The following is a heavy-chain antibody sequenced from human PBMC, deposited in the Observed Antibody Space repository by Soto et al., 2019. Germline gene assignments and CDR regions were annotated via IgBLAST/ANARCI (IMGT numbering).Heavy chain of an antibody. CDR2: ISYDGSNK. Sequence: GGSLRLSCAASGFTFSSYGMHWVRQAPGKGPEWVAVISYDGSNKYYADSVKGRFTISRDNSKNTLYLQMNSLRAEDTAVYYCAKDGTYYYDSSGYYPTDYWGQGTLVTVSS. V-gene: IGHV3-30*18. CDR1: GFTFSSYG. D-gene: IGHD3-22*01. J-gene: IGHJ4*02. CDR3: AKDGTYYYDSSGYYPTDY.